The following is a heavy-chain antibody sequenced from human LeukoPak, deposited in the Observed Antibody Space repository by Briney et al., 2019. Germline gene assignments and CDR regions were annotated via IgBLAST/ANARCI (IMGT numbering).Heavy chain of an antibody. D-gene: IGHD3-22*01. V-gene: IGHV1-18*01. CDR2: ISAYNGNT. CDR3: ARVGGYDSSAPYYFDY. J-gene: IGHJ4*02. CDR1: GGTFSSYA. Sequence: ASVKVSCKASGGTFSSYATSWVRQAPGQGLEWMGWISAYNGNTNYAQKLQGRVTMTTDTSTSTAYMELRSLRSDDTAVYYCARVGGYDSSAPYYFDYWGQGTLVTVSS.